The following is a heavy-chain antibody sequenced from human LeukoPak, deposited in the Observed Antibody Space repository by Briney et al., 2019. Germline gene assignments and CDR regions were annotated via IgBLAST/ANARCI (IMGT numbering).Heavy chain of an antibody. CDR1: GFTFDDYG. D-gene: IGHD2-2*01. V-gene: IGHV3-20*04. CDR2: INWNGGST. Sequence: PGGSLRLSCAASGFTFDDYGMSWVRQAPGKGLEWVSGINWNGGSTGYADSVKGRFTISRDNAKNSLYLQMNSLRAEDTAVYYCARDFEFLSTVGYWGQGTLVTVSS. J-gene: IGHJ4*02. CDR3: ARDFEFLSTVGY.